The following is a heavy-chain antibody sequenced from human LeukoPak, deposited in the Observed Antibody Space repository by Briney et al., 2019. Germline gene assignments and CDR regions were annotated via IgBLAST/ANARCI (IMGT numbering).Heavy chain of an antibody. CDR1: GYTFTSYG. CDR2: ISAYNGNT. J-gene: IGHJ4*02. D-gene: IGHD3-9*01. CDR3: ARDENVLRYFVFDY. V-gene: IGHV1-18*01. Sequence: ASVEVSCKASGYTFTSYGISWVRQAPGQGLEWMGWISAYNGNTNYAQKLQGRVTMTTDTSTSTAYVELRSLRSDDTAVYYCARDENVLRYFVFDYWGQGTLVTVSS.